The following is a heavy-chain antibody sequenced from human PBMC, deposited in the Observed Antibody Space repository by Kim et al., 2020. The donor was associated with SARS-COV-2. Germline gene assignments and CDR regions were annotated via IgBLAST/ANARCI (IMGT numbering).Heavy chain of an antibody. CDR1: GYTFTSYA. Sequence: ASVKVSCKASGYTFTSYAMNWVRQAPGQGLEWMGWINTNTGNPTYAQGFTGRFVFSLDTSVSTAYLQISSLKAEDTAVYYCARDAVVVVPAAMSGPSDDEDMDVWGQGTTVTVSS. CDR2: INTNTGNP. V-gene: IGHV7-4-1*02. J-gene: IGHJ6*02. D-gene: IGHD2-2*01. CDR3: ARDAVVVVPAAMSGPSDDEDMDV.